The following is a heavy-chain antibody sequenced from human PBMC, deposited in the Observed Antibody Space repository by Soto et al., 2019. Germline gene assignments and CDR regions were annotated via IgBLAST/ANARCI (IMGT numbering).Heavy chain of an antibody. D-gene: IGHD6-25*01. V-gene: IGHV1-69*06. CDR1: GGGFNSYS. CDR2: IIPIFGTP. CDR3: ARGGPVIIPAATNWFDP. Sequence: QVQLVQSGAEVKKPGSSVKVSCKSSGGGFNSYSISWVRQAPGQGLEWMGVIIPIFGTPTYAQKFQGRVTITADKSTSTAYMEVSRLTSEDTAVYYCARGGPVIIPAATNWFDPWGQGHLVTVSS. J-gene: IGHJ5*02.